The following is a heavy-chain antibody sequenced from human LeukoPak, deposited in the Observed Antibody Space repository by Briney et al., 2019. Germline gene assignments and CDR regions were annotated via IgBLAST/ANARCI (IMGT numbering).Heavy chain of an antibody. CDR3: ARLGYCSSTSCSNWFDP. Sequence: PSETLSLTCTVYGGSFSGYYWSWIRQPPGKGLEWIGEINHSGSTNYNPSLKSRVTISVDTSKNQFSLKLSSVTAADTAVYYCARLGYCSSTSCSNWFDPWGQGTLVTVSS. D-gene: IGHD2-2*01. CDR1: GGSFSGYY. V-gene: IGHV4-34*01. J-gene: IGHJ5*02. CDR2: INHSGST.